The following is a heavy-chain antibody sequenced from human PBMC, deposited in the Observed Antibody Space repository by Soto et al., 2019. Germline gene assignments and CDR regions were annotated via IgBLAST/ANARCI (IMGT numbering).Heavy chain of an antibody. V-gene: IGHV3-15*01. CDR1: GFTFNIAW. Sequence: EVQLVESGGGLVEPGGSLRLSCAASGFTFNIAWMNWVRQAPGKGLEWVSRIKSKTSGETTDYAAPVKGRFTISRDDSKTTVYLQMNSLNTEDTAIYYCIIDIASSGVGELDYWGQGTLVTVSS. J-gene: IGHJ4*02. CDR3: IIDIASSGVGELDY. D-gene: IGHD6-13*01. CDR2: IKSKTSGETT.